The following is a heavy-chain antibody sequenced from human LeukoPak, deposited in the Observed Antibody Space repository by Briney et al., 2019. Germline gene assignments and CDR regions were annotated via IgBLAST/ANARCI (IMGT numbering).Heavy chain of an antibody. Sequence: SETLSLTCTVSGGSVSSGDYYWSWIRQPPGKGLEWIGYIYYSGSTYYNPSLKSRVTISVDTSKNQFSLKLSSVTAADTAVYYCARALGLSDYDHYYYYGMDVWGQGTTVTVSS. CDR2: IYYSGST. V-gene: IGHV4-30-4*01. J-gene: IGHJ6*02. CDR1: GGSVSSGDYY. CDR3: ARALGLSDYDHYYYYGMDV. D-gene: IGHD5-12*01.